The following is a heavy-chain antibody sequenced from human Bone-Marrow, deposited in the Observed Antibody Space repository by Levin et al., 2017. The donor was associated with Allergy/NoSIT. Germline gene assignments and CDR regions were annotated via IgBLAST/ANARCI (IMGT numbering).Heavy chain of an antibody. V-gene: IGHV3-33*01. CDR1: GFTFSSYG. D-gene: IGHD5-18*01. J-gene: IGHJ4*02. Sequence: PGGSLRLSCAASGFTFSSYGMHWVRQAPGKGLEWVAVIWYDGSNKYYADSVKGRFTISRDNSKNTLYLQMNSLRAEDTAVYYCAREGPREAMGLWGQGTLVTVSS. CDR2: IWYDGSNK. CDR3: AREGPREAMGL.